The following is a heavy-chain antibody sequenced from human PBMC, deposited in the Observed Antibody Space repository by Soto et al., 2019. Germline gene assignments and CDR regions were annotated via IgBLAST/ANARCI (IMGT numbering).Heavy chain of an antibody. Sequence: QVQLQESGPGLVKPSETLSLTCTVSSGSVSSGSYYWSWIRQPPGKGLEWIGHISYTGSTNYNPSLTSRVTISVETSKNQFSLKLSYVTAADTAVYYCARSTPVTYHYDSSGYYNIDYFDYWGQGTLVTVSS. CDR1: SGSVSSGSYY. CDR2: ISYTGST. CDR3: ARSTPVTYHYDSSGYYNIDYFDY. D-gene: IGHD3-22*01. V-gene: IGHV4-61*01. J-gene: IGHJ4*02.